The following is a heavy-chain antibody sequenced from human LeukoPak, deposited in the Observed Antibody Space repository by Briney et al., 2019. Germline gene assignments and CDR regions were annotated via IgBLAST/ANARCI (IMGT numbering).Heavy chain of an antibody. CDR2: IYYSGST. Sequence: SETLSLTCTVSGGSISSGDYYWSWIRQPPGKGLEWIGYIYYSGSTYYNPSLKSRVTISVDTSKNQFSLKLSSVTAAGTAVYYCARAATDSSGYYYVKMGHNWFDPWGQGTLVTVSS. J-gene: IGHJ5*02. CDR1: GGSISSGDYY. D-gene: IGHD3-22*01. CDR3: ARAATDSSGYYYVKMGHNWFDP. V-gene: IGHV4-30-4*01.